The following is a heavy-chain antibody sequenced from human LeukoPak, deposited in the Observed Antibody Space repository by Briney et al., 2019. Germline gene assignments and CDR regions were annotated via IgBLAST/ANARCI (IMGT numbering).Heavy chain of an antibody. CDR1: GYTFTSYG. CDR3: ARDLPLVVTAIRWFDP. D-gene: IGHD2-21*02. CDR2: ISAYNGNT. Sequence: ASVKVSCKASGYTFTSYGISWVRQAPGQGLEWMGWISAYNGNTNYAQKLQGRVTMTTDTSTSTAYMELRSLRSDDTAVYYCARDLPLVVTAIRWFDPWGQGTLVTVSS. J-gene: IGHJ5*02. V-gene: IGHV1-18*01.